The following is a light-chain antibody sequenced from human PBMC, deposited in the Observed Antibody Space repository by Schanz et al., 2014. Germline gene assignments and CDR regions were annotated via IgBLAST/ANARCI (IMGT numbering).Light chain of an antibody. CDR3: QQYNVYTSLT. CDR1: QSISSW. J-gene: IGKJ4*01. CDR2: GAS. Sequence: DIQMTQSPSTLSASVGDRVTLTCRASQSISSWLAWYQQKPGRAPKLLIYGASNLESGVPSRFSGSGSGTEFTLTISSLQPDDFATYYCQQYNVYTSLTFGGGTKVQIK. V-gene: IGKV1-5*03.